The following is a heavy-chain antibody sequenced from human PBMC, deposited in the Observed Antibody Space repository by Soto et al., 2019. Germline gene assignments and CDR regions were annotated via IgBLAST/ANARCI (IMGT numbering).Heavy chain of an antibody. CDR1: GFTFSNAW. D-gene: IGHD6-13*01. V-gene: IGHV3-15*07. CDR2: IKSKTDGGTT. Sequence: GGSLRLSCAASGFTFSNAWMNWVRQAPGKGLEWVGRIKSKTDGGTTDYAAPVKGRFTISRDDSKNTLYLQMNSLKTEDTAVYYCTTFSSWYESPVYGMDVWGQGTTVTVSS. J-gene: IGHJ6*02. CDR3: TTFSSWYESPVYGMDV.